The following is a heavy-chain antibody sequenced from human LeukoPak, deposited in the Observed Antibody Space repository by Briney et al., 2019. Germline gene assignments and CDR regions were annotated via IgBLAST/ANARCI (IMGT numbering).Heavy chain of an antibody. CDR3: ARATGYSSSWYESGWFDP. D-gene: IGHD6-13*01. Sequence: KPSETLSLTCAVYGGSFSGYYWSWIRQPPGKGLEWIGEINHSGSTNYNPSLKSRVTISVDTSKNQFSLKLSSVTAADTAVYYCARATGYSSSWYESGWFDPWSQGTLVTVSS. CDR1: GGSFSGYY. CDR2: INHSGST. J-gene: IGHJ5*02. V-gene: IGHV4-34*01.